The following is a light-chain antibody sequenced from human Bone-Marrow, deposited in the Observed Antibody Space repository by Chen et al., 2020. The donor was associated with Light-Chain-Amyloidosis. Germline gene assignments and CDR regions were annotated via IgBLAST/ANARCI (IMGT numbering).Light chain of an antibody. Sequence: DIQMTQSPSSLSASVGDRVTITCRASQDISNYLAWYQQKPGKAPKLLIYAASALQSGVPSRFRGSGSGSGTDFTRTINSLQPEDVATYYCQKYNSAPRTFGQGTKVEIK. CDR1: QDISNY. CDR2: AAS. CDR3: QKYNSAPRT. V-gene: IGKV1-27*01. J-gene: IGKJ1*01.